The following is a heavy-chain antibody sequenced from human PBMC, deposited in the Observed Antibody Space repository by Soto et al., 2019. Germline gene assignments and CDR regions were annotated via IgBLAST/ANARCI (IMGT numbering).Heavy chain of an antibody. CDR1: GGTFSSYA. CDR2: IIPIFGTA. J-gene: IGHJ6*02. Sequence: SVKISSKASGGTFSSYAISWVRQAPGQGLEWMGGIIPIFGTANYAQKFQGRVTITADESTSTAYMELSSLRSEDTAVYYCARAGTGTTSLYYYYGMDVWGQGTTVTVSS. V-gene: IGHV1-69*13. D-gene: IGHD1-7*01. CDR3: ARAGTGTTSLYYYYGMDV.